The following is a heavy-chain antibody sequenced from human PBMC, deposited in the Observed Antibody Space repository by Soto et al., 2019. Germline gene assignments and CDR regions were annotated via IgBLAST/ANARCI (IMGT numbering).Heavy chain of an antibody. Sequence: GGSLRLSCAASGFTFSSYSMNWVRQAPGKGLEWVSSISSSSSYIYYADSVKGRFTISRDNAKNSLYLQMNSLRAEDTAVYYCARVGGGSYYGAFDIWGQGTMLTVSS. CDR2: ISSSSSYI. CDR3: ARVGGGSYYGAFDI. V-gene: IGHV3-21*01. CDR1: GFTFSSYS. D-gene: IGHD1-26*01. J-gene: IGHJ3*02.